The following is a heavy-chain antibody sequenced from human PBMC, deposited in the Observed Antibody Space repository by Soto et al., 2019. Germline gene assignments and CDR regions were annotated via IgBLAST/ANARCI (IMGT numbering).Heavy chain of an antibody. CDR2: LNHSGST. CDR1: GGSVSGYY. V-gene: IGHV4-34*01. Sequence: SETLSLTCAVYGGSVSGYYWSWVRQPPGKGLEWVAELNHSGSTYYNPSLKSRVTISIDTSKNPFSLKMSSVTAADTAVYYCARGYDYGVADWGQGTRVTVSS. CDR3: ARGYDYGVAD. D-gene: IGHD4-17*01. J-gene: IGHJ4*02.